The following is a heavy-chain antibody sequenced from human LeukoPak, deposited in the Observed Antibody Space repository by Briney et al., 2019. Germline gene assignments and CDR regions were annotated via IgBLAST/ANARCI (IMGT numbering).Heavy chain of an antibody. V-gene: IGHV3-15*01. D-gene: IGHD1-26*01. CDR2: IKTNTEGGTT. Sequence: RASETLSLTCAVYGGSFSGYYWSWVRQAPGKGLEWVGRIKTNTEGGTTDYAAPVKGRFTISRDDSKNTPYVQMNSLKTEDTAVYYCTTDLRRGETSGSNQFDIWGQGTMVTVSS. CDR3: TTDLRRGETSGSNQFDI. CDR1: GGSFSGYY. J-gene: IGHJ3*02.